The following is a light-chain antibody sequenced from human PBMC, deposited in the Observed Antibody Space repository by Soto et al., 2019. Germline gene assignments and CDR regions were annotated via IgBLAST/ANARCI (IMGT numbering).Light chain of an antibody. J-gene: IGLJ1*01. CDR1: GNDVGAYNY. Sequence: QSALTQPRSVSGSPGQSVTISCTGTGNDVGAYNYVSWYQQHPGRPPKLMIYEVSNRPSGVSNRFSGSKSGNTASLTISGLQAEDEADYYCSSYTSSSTLVFGTGTKLTVL. CDR3: SSYTSSSTLV. CDR2: EVS. V-gene: IGLV2-14*01.